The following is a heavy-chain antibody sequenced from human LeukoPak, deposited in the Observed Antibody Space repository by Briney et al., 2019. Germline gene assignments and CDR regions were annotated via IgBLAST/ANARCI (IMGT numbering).Heavy chain of an antibody. CDR3: AKDYYASGTYYNPPNAFDI. CDR1: GFTFSSYG. V-gene: IGHV3-30*18. D-gene: IGHD3-10*01. J-gene: IGHJ3*02. Sequence: GGSLRLSCAASGFTFSSYGMHWVRQAPGKGLEWVAVMSYDGSNKYYADSVKGRFTISRDNSKNTLYLQVNSLRAEDTAVYYCAKDYYASGTYYNPPNAFDIWGQGTMVTVSS. CDR2: MSYDGSNK.